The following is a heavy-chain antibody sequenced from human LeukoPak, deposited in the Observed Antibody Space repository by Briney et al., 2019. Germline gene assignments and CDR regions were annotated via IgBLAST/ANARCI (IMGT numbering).Heavy chain of an antibody. CDR2: INSDGSST. CDR3: ARDPAAGGSYYPNWFDP. V-gene: IGHV3-74*01. CDR1: GFPFSDYG. D-gene: IGHD1-26*01. Sequence: PGGSLSLSCAASGFPFSDYGMYWVRQAPGKGLVWVSRINSDGSSTRYADSVKGRFTISRDNTKNTLYLQMNSLRAEDTAVYYCARDPAAGGSYYPNWFDPWGQGTLVTVSS. J-gene: IGHJ5*02.